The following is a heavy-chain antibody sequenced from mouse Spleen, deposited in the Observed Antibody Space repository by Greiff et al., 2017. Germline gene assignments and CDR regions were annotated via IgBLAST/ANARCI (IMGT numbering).Heavy chain of an antibody. CDR1: GFSLTSYG. Sequence: VKLQESGPGLVAPSQSLSITCTVSGFSLTSYGVDWVRQSPGKGLEWLGVIWGGGSTNYNSAFKSRLSISKDNSKSQVFLKMNSLQTDDTAMYXCASRGSNWYFDVWGAGTTVTVSS. J-gene: IGHJ1*01. CDR2: IWGGGST. CDR3: ASRGSNWYFDV. V-gene: IGHV2-6*01.